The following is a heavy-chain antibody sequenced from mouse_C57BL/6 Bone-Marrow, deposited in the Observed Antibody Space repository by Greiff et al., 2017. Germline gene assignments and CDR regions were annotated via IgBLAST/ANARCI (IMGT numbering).Heavy chain of an antibody. Sequence: EVQVVESGGGLVKPGGSLKLSCAASGFTFSSSAMSWVRQTPEKRLEWVATISDGGGYTYYPDNVKGRCTISRDKAKNSLYLQMSHLKSEDTAMYYCASSLAYWGQGTMVTVSA. CDR3: ASSLAY. V-gene: IGHV5-4*01. CDR1: GFTFSSSA. J-gene: IGHJ3*01. CDR2: ISDGGGYT.